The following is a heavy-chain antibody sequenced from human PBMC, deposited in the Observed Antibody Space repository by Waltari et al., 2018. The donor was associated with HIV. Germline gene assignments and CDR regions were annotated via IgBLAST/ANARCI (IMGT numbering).Heavy chain of an antibody. V-gene: IGHV3-11*01. CDR2: IDRSSIHI. J-gene: IGHJ5*01. D-gene: IGHD3-3*02. CDR3: ARGAAIIRVVADENWFDS. Sequence: QVQLVESGGGLVKPGRSLRLSCGASGFPFSDYDMTWLRQAPGQGLEWIATIDRSSIHISSADSVKGRFTISRDNAMNSLYLQMTTLRVEDTAVYYCARGAAIIRVVADENWFDSWGQGTLVSVS. CDR1: GFPFSDYD.